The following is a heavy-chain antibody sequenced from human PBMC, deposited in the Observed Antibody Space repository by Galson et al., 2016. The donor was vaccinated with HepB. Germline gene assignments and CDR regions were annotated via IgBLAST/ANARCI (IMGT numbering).Heavy chain of an antibody. D-gene: IGHD3-10*01. Sequence: SLRLSCAASGFTFSNYAMHWVRQAPGKGLEWVAVISYDGGNKYYADSVEGRFTIFRDNSKNTLYLQMNGLRTEDVALYFCAREGELLTKIYYYYGMDVWGQGTTVTVSS. V-gene: IGHV3-30-3*01. J-gene: IGHJ6*02. CDR1: GFTFSNYA. CDR3: AREGELLTKIYYYYGMDV. CDR2: ISYDGGNK.